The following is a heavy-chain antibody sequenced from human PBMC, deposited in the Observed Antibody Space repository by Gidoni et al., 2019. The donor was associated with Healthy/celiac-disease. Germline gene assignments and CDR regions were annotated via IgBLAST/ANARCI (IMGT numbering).Heavy chain of an antibody. Sequence: QITLKESGPTLVKPTQTLTLTCTFSGFSLSTSGVGVGWIRQPPGKALEWLALIYWNDDKRYSPSLKSRLTITKDTSKNQVVLTMTNMDPVDTATYYCAHRELYYDSSGYFSPGFDYWGQGTLVTVSS. CDR2: IYWNDDK. D-gene: IGHD3-22*01. J-gene: IGHJ4*02. V-gene: IGHV2-5*01. CDR1: GFSLSTSGVG. CDR3: AHRELYYDSSGYFSPGFDY.